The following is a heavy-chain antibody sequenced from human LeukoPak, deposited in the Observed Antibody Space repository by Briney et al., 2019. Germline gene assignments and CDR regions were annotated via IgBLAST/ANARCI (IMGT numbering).Heavy chain of an antibody. D-gene: IGHD1-7*01. Sequence: SETLSLTXTVSGGSISSSSYYWGWVRQPPGKGLEWIGSIYYSGSTYYNPSLKSRVTISVDTSKNQFSLKLSSVTAADTAVYYCARRGITGTKFGWFDPWGQGTLVTVSS. V-gene: IGHV4-39*01. CDR3: ARRGITGTKFGWFDP. CDR2: IYYSGST. CDR1: GGSISSSSYY. J-gene: IGHJ5*02.